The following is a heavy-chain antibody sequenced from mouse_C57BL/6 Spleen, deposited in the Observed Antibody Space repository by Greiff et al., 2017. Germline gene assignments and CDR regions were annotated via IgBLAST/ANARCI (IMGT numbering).Heavy chain of an antibody. CDR2: INPGSGGT. V-gene: IGHV1-54*01. CDR1: GYAFTNYL. CDR3: ARDYYGSRRVYFYV. J-gene: IGHJ1*03. D-gene: IGHD1-1*01. Sequence: VQLVESGAELVRPGTSVKVSCKASGYAFTNYLIEWVKQRPGQGLEWIGVINPGSGGTNYNEKFKGKATLTADKSSSTAYMQLSSLTSEDSAVYFCARDYYGSRRVYFYVWGTGTTVTVSS.